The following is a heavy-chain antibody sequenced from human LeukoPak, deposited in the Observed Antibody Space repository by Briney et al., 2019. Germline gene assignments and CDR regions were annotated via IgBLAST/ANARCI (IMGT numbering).Heavy chain of an antibody. J-gene: IGHJ2*01. V-gene: IGHV4-39*02. CDR3: ARDNLGHFDL. CDR1: VGSISTNAYY. D-gene: IGHD7-27*01. CDR2: VSNSGTT. Sequence: SETLSLTCTVSVGSISTNAYYWGWIRQPPGKGLEWIGSVSNSGTTYYNPSLKSRVTISVDTSKNQFSLKLSSVTAADTAVFYCARDNLGHFDLWGRGTLVTVSS.